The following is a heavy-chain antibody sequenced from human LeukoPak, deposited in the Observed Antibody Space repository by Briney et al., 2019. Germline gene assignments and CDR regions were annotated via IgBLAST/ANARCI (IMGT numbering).Heavy chain of an antibody. CDR2: ISGSGGST. Sequence: GGSLSLSCAASGFTFSSYAMSWVRQAPGKGLEWVSAISGSGGSTYYADSVKGRFTISRDNSKNTLYLQMNSLRAEDTAVYYCAKDQGGYSGYDLVWVDYWGQGTLVTVSS. CDR1: GFTFSSYA. D-gene: IGHD5-12*01. J-gene: IGHJ4*02. CDR3: AKDQGGYSGYDLVWVDY. V-gene: IGHV3-23*01.